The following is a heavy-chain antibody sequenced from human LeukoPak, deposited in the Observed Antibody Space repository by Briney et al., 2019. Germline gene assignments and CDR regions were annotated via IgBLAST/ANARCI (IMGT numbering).Heavy chain of an antibody. CDR3: ARTLLGIDYGSGSYDFDY. Sequence: SETLSLTCTISGGSISDYYWSWIRQPAGKGLEWIGRIYTSGSTNYNPSLKSRVTISVDTSKNQFSLKLSSVTAADTAVYYCARTLLGIDYGSGSYDFDYWGQGTLVTVSS. J-gene: IGHJ4*02. V-gene: IGHV4-4*07. D-gene: IGHD3-10*01. CDR1: GGSISDYY. CDR2: IYTSGST.